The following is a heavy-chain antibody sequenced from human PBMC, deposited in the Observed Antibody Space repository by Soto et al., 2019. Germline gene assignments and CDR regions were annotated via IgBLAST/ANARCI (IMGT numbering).Heavy chain of an antibody. CDR1: GGTFSSYA. V-gene: IGHV1-69*13. D-gene: IGHD5-12*01. CDR2: IIPIFGTA. J-gene: IGHJ6*02. CDR3: ARMGGDPHFYDSNYYYGMDV. Sequence: SVKVSCKASGGTFSSYAISWVRQAPGQGLEWMGGIIPIFGTANYAQKFQGRVTITADEATSTAYMELSSLRAEDTAVYYCARMGGDPHFYDSNYYYGMDVWGQGTTVTVSS.